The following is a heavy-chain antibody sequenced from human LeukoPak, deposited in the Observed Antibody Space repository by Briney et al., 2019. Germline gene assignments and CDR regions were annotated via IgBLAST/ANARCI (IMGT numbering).Heavy chain of an antibody. J-gene: IGHJ3*02. Sequence: PGGSLRLSCAASGFTFSSYAMHWVRQAPGKGLEWVAVISYDGSNKYYADSVKGRFTISRDNSKNTLYLQMNSLRAEDTAVYYCARDSFIVVVYHAFDIWGQGTMVTVSS. V-gene: IGHV3-30*04. CDR1: GFTFSSYA. D-gene: IGHD2-21*01. CDR2: ISYDGSNK. CDR3: ARDSFIVVVYHAFDI.